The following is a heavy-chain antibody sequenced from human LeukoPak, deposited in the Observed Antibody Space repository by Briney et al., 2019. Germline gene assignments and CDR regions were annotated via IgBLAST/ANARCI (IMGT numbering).Heavy chain of an antibody. CDR1: GGSISSGGYY. D-gene: IGHD6-13*01. Sequence: SETLSLTCTVSGGSISSGGYYWSWIRQPPGKGLEWIGYIYHSGSTYYNPSLKSRVTISVDRSKNQFSLKLSSVTAADTAVYYCARGDWAAAGSALGYWGQGTLVTVSS. CDR3: ARGDWAAAGSALGY. V-gene: IGHV4-30-2*01. CDR2: IYHSGST. J-gene: IGHJ4*02.